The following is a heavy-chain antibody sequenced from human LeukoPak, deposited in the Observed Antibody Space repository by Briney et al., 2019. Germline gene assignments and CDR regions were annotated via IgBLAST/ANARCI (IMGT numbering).Heavy chain of an antibody. D-gene: IGHD5-24*01. CDR2: IRSKAYGGTT. V-gene: IGHV3-49*04. J-gene: IGHJ4*02. Sequence: GGSLRLSCTASGFTFGDYAMSWVRQAPGKGLEWVGFIRSKAYGGTTEYAASAKGRFTISRDDSKSIAYLQMNSLKTEDTAVYYCTRAGDGYNIRFARWGQGTLVTVSS. CDR3: TRAGDGYNIRFAR. CDR1: GFTFGDYA.